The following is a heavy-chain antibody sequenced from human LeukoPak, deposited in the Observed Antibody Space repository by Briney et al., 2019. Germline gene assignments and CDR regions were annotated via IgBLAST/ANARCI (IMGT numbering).Heavy chain of an antibody. V-gene: IGHV1-2*02. D-gene: IGHD4-11*01. CDR2: INPNSGAK. CDR3: ARAEGAVYGMDV. J-gene: IGHJ6*02. Sequence: SVKVSCKASGYTFSGYYMHWVRQAPGQGLEWMGWINPNSGAKTYAQKFQGRVTLTRDTSISTAYMELNSLRSDDTAVFYCARAEGAVYGMDVWGQGTTVTVSS. CDR1: GYTFSGYY.